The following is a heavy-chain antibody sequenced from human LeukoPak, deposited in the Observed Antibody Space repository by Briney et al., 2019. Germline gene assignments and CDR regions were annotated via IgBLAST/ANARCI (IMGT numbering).Heavy chain of an antibody. J-gene: IGHJ4*02. D-gene: IGHD6-19*01. CDR2: IYYGGRT. Sequence: PSETLSLTCTVSGGSISSYYWSWIRQPPGKGLEWIGYIYYGGRTSYNPSLKSRVTISVDTSKNQFSLKLSSVTATDTGVYYCASDHSGWLGLGYWGQGTLVSVSS. CDR3: ASDHSGWLGLGY. V-gene: IGHV4-59*08. CDR1: GGSISSYY.